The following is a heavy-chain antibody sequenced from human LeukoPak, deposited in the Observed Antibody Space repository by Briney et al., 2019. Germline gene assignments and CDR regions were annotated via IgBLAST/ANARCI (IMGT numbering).Heavy chain of an antibody. D-gene: IGHD1-26*01. Sequence: PSGTLSLTCAVSGGSILTTNWWSWDRQTPGKGLEWIGEVHLSGASNYDPSLKSRVSMSIDKSKNQLSLKLTSVTAADTAMYYCARESGAFSPFGFWGQGTLVTVSS. J-gene: IGHJ4*02. CDR3: ARESGAFSPFGF. CDR1: GGSILTTNW. V-gene: IGHV4-4*02. CDR2: VHLSGAS.